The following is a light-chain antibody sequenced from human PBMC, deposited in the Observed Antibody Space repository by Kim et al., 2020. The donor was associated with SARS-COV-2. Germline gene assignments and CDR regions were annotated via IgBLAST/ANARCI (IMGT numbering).Light chain of an antibody. CDR3: QQYGSSLYT. V-gene: IGKV3-20*01. Sequence: SPRERATPSCRASQSVSSSYLAWYQQKPGQAPRLLIYGASSRATGIPDRFSGSGSGTDFTLTISRLEPEDFAVYYCQQYGSSLYTFGQGTKLEI. J-gene: IGKJ2*01. CDR1: QSVSSSY. CDR2: GAS.